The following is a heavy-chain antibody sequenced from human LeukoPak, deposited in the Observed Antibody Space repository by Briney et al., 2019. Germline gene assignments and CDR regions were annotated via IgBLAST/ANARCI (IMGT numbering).Heavy chain of an antibody. CDR1: GFTFSSYA. Sequence: PERSLRLSCAASGFTFSSYAMHWVRQAPGKGLEWVAVISYDGSNKYYADSVKGRFTISRDNSKNTLYLQMNSLRAEDTAVYYCARDRYYYGSGSYIDYWGQGTLVTVSS. D-gene: IGHD3-10*01. V-gene: IGHV3-30*04. CDR2: ISYDGSNK. CDR3: ARDRYYYGSGSYIDY. J-gene: IGHJ4*02.